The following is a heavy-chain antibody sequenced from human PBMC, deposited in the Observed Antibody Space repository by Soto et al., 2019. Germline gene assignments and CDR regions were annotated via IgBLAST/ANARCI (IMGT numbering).Heavy chain of an antibody. Sequence: QVQLQESGPGQVKPSETLSLTCTISGGSISVYYWSWVRQPPGHELEWIGYIYASGSPYYNPSLRSRVTTSADTSKNQISLTLTSPTAADTAVYYCARGVGSSPPRYWGRGTLVTVSS. CDR1: GGSISVYY. CDR3: ARGVGSSPPRY. D-gene: IGHD1-26*01. V-gene: IGHV4-59*01. J-gene: IGHJ4*02. CDR2: IYASGSP.